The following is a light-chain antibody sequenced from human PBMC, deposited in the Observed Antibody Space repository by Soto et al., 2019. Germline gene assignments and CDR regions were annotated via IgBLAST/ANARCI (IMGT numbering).Light chain of an antibody. CDR2: DVS. CDR3: SSYAGSSTVV. CDR1: NSDVGGYNY. Sequence: QSALTQPASVSGSPGQSITISCTGTNSDVGGYNYVSWYQQHPGKAPKLMIYDVSKRPSGVSNRFSGSKSGNTASLTISGLQAEDEADYYCSSYAGSSTVVFGGGTKLTVL. J-gene: IGLJ2*01. V-gene: IGLV2-14*01.